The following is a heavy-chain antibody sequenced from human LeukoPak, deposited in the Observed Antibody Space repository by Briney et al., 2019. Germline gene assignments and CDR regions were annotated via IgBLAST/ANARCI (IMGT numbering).Heavy chain of an antibody. CDR3: ARTDGSGSYYNDPNWFDP. V-gene: IGHV5-51*01. CDR2: IYPGDSDT. J-gene: IGHJ5*02. Sequence: GESLKISCKGSGYSFTSYWIGWVRRMPGKGLEWMGIIYPGDSDTRYSPSFQGQVTISADKSISTAYLQWSSLKASDTAMYYCARTDGSGSYYNDPNWFDPWGQGTLVTVSS. CDR1: GYSFTSYW. D-gene: IGHD3-10*01.